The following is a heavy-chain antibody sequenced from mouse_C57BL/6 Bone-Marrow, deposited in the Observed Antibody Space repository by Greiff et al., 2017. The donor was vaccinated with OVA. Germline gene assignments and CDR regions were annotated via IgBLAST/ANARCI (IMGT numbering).Heavy chain of an antibody. Sequence: ESGPGLVKPSQSLSLTCPVTGYSITSGYYWNWIRQFPGNKLEWMGYISYDGSNNYNPSLKNRISITRDTSKNQFFLKLNSVTTEDTATYYCARVWGPYYFDYWGQGTTLTVSS. CDR3: ARVWGPYYFDY. D-gene: IGHD4-1*01. J-gene: IGHJ2*01. V-gene: IGHV3-6*01. CDR2: ISYDGSN. CDR1: GYSITSGYY.